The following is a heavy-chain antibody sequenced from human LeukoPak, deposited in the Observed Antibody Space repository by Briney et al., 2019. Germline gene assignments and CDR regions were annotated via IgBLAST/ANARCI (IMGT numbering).Heavy chain of an antibody. Sequence: GGSLRLSCAASGFTFSSYWMHWVRQAPGKGLVWVSRINSDGSSTSYADSVKGRFTISRDNAKNTLYLQMNSLRAEDTAVYYGARDRGYCYLFDYWGQGTLVTVSS. V-gene: IGHV3-74*01. D-gene: IGHD5-18*01. CDR1: GFTFSSYW. CDR3: ARDRGYCYLFDY. J-gene: IGHJ4*02. CDR2: INSDGSST.